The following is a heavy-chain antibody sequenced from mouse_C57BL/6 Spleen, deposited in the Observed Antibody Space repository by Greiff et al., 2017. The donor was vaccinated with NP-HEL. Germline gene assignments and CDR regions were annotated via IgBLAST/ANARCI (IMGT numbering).Heavy chain of an antibody. D-gene: IGHD1-1*01. CDR2: FHPYNDDT. J-gene: IGHJ1*03. V-gene: IGHV1-47*01. CDR1: GYTFTTYP. Sequence: VQLQQSGAELVKPGASVKMSCKASGYTFTTYPIEWMKQNHGKSLEWIGNFHPYNDDTKYNEKFKGKATLTVEKSSSTVYLELSRLTSDDSAVYYCARGSDYYGSSWYFDVWGTGTTVTVSS. CDR3: ARGSDYYGSSWYFDV.